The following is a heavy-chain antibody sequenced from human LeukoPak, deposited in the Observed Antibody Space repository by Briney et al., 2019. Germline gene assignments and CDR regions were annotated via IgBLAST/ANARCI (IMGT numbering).Heavy chain of an antibody. CDR2: ISSSSSYI. J-gene: IGHJ3*02. V-gene: IGHV3-21*01. Sequence: GGSLRLSCAASGFTFSSYSMNWVRQAPGKGLEWVSSISSSSSYIYYADSVKGRFTISRDNAENSLYLQMNSLRAEDTAVYYCASLDPYSSGWYDAFDIWGQGTMVTVSS. CDR3: ASLDPYSSGWYDAFDI. D-gene: IGHD6-19*01. CDR1: GFTFSSYS.